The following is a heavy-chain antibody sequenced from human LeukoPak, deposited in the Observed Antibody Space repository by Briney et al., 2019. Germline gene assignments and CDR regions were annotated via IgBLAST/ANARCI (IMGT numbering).Heavy chain of an antibody. D-gene: IGHD4-17*01. V-gene: IGHV3-23*01. CDR3: AKDLRHDYGDYVDY. Sequence: GGSLRLSCAASGSTFSGYAMSWVRQAPGKGLEWVSAISGSGGSTYYADSVKGRFTISRDNSKNTLYLQMNSLRAEDTAVYYCAKDLRHDYGDYVDYWGQGTLVTVSS. CDR2: ISGSGGST. J-gene: IGHJ4*02. CDR1: GSTFSGYA.